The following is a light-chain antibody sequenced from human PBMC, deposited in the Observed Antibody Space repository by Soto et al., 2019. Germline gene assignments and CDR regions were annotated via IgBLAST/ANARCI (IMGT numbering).Light chain of an antibody. Sequence: QSVLTQPASVSGSPGQSITISCTGTSSDVGAYSYVSWYQQHPGKAPKLIIHDVSDRPSGISNRFSGSKSDNTASLTISGLRAEDEAEYYCSSYTRSRTYVFGTGTKLTVL. CDR2: DVS. J-gene: IGLJ1*01. CDR1: SSDVGAYSY. CDR3: SSYTRSRTYV. V-gene: IGLV2-14*01.